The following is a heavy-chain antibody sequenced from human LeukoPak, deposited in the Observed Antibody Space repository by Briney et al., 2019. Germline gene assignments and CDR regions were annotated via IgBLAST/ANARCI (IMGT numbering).Heavy chain of an antibody. CDR3: TKGDGGWYPIDY. Sequence: PGGSLRLSCAASGFTFNKDGMSWVRQAPGKGLEWVSTVNENGAETHCADSVKGRFTISRDNSKNTVLLQMNSLRADDTALYYCTKGDGGWYPIDYWGQGTLVIVSS. CDR2: VNENGAET. V-gene: IGHV3-23*01. CDR1: GFTFNKDG. D-gene: IGHD6-19*01. J-gene: IGHJ4*02.